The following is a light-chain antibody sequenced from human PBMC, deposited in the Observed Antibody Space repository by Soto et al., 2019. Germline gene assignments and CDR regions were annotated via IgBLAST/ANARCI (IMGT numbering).Light chain of an antibody. CDR3: SSYTSSSIVYV. CDR2: DVN. J-gene: IGLJ1*01. V-gene: IGLV2-14*03. CDR1: GTDVGAYDY. Sequence: LTQPASASGSPGQSITISCTGTGTDVGAYDYVSWYQQHPGKAPKLVIYDVNNRPSGVSSRFSGSKSGNTASLTISGLQAEDEADYYCSSYTSSSIVYVFGTGTKVTV.